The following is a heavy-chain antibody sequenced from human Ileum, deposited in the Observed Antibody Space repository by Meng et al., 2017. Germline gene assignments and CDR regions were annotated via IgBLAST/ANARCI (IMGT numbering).Heavy chain of an antibody. Sequence: GPGHVDLSGTLPLTCGVWGTWGGWVRQPPGKGLEWIGEIFQSGRTNYNPSLKSLVTISIDKSKSQISLQLSAVTAADTAVYSCATSNDRDVYYLGYWGQGTLVTVSS. J-gene: IGHJ4*02. CDR1: GTW. CDR3: ATSNDRDVYYLGY. D-gene: IGHD3-22*01. CDR2: IFQSGRT. V-gene: IGHV4-4*02.